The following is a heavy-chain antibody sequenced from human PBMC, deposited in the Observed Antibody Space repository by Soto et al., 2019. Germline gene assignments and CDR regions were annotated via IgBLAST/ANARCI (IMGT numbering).Heavy chain of an antibody. Sequence: EAQLVESGGGLVQPGRSLRLSCAASGFSFNEQAMHWVRQAPGKGLEWVSGISWNSDTVGYADSVKGRFTISRDNSKNSLYLQMNSLGPEDTALYYCAKDVDHGLASYGMDVWGQGTTVTVSS. J-gene: IGHJ6*02. V-gene: IGHV3-9*01. CDR1: GFSFNEQA. CDR2: ISWNSDTV. D-gene: IGHD6-19*01. CDR3: AKDVDHGLASYGMDV.